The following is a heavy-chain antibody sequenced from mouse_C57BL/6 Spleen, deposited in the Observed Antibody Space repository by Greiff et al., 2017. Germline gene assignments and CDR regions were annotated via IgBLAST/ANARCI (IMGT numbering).Heavy chain of an antibody. CDR1: GFTFSSYG. CDR2: ISSGGSYT. D-gene: IGHD2-4*01. V-gene: IGHV5-6*01. CDR3: ARHVITRAMDY. J-gene: IGHJ4*01. Sequence: VQLKESGGDLVKPGGSLKLSCAASGFTFSSYGMSWVRQTPDKRLEWVATISSGGSYTYYPDSVKGRSPIARDNAKNTRYQQMSRLKAEDTAKYYCARHVITRAMDYWGQGTSVTVSS.